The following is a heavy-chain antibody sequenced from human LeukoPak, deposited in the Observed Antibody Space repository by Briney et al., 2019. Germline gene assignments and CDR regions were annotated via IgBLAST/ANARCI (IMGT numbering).Heavy chain of an antibody. CDR3: ARRYCSGGSCYSERGAFDI. V-gene: IGHV4-39*07. CDR1: GGSISSTYY. D-gene: IGHD2-15*01. Sequence: PSETLSLTCTVSGGSISSTYYWDWIRQPPGKGLEWIGSIYYSGTTHYNPSLKSRVTISVDTSKNQFSLKLSSVTAADTAVYYCARRYCSGGSCYSERGAFDIWGQGTMVTVSS. CDR2: IYYSGTT. J-gene: IGHJ3*02.